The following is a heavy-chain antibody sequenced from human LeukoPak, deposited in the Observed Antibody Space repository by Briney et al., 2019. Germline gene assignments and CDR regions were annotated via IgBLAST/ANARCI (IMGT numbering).Heavy chain of an antibody. V-gene: IGHV1-2*02. D-gene: IGHD2-15*01. CDR1: GYTFTSYY. CDR3: ARGGDCSGGSCYRNWFDP. Sequence: ASVKVSCKASGYTFTSYYMHWVRQAPGQGLEWMGWINPNSGGTNYAQKFQGRVTMTRDTSISTAYMELSRLRSDDTAVYYCARGGDCSGGSCYRNWFDPWGQGTLVTVSS. J-gene: IGHJ5*02. CDR2: INPNSGGT.